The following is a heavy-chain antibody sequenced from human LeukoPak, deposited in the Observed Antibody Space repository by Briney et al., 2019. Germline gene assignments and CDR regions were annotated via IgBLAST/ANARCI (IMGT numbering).Heavy chain of an antibody. V-gene: IGHV4-61*05. Sequence: PSETLSLTCTVSGGSISSSSYSWGWIRQPPGKGLEWIGYIYYSGSTNYNPSLKSRVTISVDTSKNQFSLKLSSVTAADTAVYYCARGKRNRQSPGEIVPPLRYFDLWGRGTLVTVSS. CDR3: ARGKRNRQSPGEIVPPLRYFDL. CDR2: IYYSGST. J-gene: IGHJ2*01. CDR1: GGSISSSSYS. D-gene: IGHD2-15*01.